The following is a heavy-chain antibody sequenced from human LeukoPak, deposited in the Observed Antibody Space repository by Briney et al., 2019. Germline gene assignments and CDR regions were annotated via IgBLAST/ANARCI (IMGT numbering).Heavy chain of an antibody. V-gene: IGHV3-11*01. CDR3: ARGPDYYGSGNVPFDY. Sequence: GGSLRLSCAASGSTFSDYYMSWIRQAPGKGLEWVSYISSSGSTIYYADSVKGRFTVSRDNAKNSLYLQMNSLRAEDTAVYYCARGPDYYGSGNVPFDYWGQGTLVTVSS. CDR2: ISSSGSTI. D-gene: IGHD3-10*01. CDR1: GSTFSDYY. J-gene: IGHJ4*02.